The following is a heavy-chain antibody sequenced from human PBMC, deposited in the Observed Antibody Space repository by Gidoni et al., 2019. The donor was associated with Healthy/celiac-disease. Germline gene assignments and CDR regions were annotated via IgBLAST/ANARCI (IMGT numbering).Heavy chain of an antibody. D-gene: IGHD6-13*01. J-gene: IGHJ6*02. V-gene: IGHV3-66*01. CDR3: ARDRAAAGHYYYGMDV. Sequence: EVQLVESGGGLVQPGGSLRLSCAASGFTVSSNYMSWVRQAPGKGLEWVSVIYSGGSTYYADSVKGRFTISRDNSKNTLYLQMNSLRAEDTAVYYCARDRAAAGHYYYGMDVWGQGTTVTVSS. CDR2: IYSGGST. CDR1: GFTVSSNY.